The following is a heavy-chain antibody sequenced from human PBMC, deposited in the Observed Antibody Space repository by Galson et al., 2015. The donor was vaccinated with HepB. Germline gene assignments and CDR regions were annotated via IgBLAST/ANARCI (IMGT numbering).Heavy chain of an antibody. V-gene: IGHV3-30*02. D-gene: IGHD6-19*01. CDR1: GFTFTTHG. J-gene: IGHJ4*02. Sequence: SLRLSCAASGFTFTTHGMHWVRQAPGKGLEWVALIRQDGSDKYYADSVKGRFAISRDNSNNMLYLQMNSLRVEDTAVYYCAILAGDPALGAIDYWGPGTPVTVSS. CDR3: AILAGDPALGAIDY. CDR2: IRQDGSDK.